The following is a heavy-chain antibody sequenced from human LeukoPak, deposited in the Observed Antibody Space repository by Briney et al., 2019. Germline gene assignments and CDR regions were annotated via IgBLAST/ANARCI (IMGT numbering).Heavy chain of an antibody. CDR3: ARQYYDFWSGSVDYAFDI. J-gene: IGHJ3*02. V-gene: IGHV4-4*07. CDR2: IYTSGST. CDR1: GGSISSYY. Sequence: SETLSLTCTVSGGSISSYYWSWIRQPAGKGLEWIGRIYTSGSTNYNLSLKSRVTMSVDTSKNQFSLKLSSVTAADTAVYYCARQYYDFWSGSVDYAFDIWGQGTMVTVSS. D-gene: IGHD3-3*01.